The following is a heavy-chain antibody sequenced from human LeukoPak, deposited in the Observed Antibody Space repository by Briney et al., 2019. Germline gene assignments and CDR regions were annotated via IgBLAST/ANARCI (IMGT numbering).Heavy chain of an antibody. V-gene: IGHV3-23*01. CDR2: ISGSGGST. D-gene: IGHD3-22*01. CDR1: GFTFSSYA. J-gene: IGHJ3*02. Sequence: GSLRLSCAASGFTFSSYAMSWVRQAPGKGLEWVSAISGSGGSTYYADSVKGRFTISRDNSKNTLYLQMNSLRAEDTAVYYCAKDLFYDSSGYPPGDAFDIWGQGTMVTVSS. CDR3: AKDLFYDSSGYPPGDAFDI.